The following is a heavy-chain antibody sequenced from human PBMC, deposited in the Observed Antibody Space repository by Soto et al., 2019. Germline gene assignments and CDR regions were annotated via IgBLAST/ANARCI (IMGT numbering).Heavy chain of an antibody. CDR3: ARGGLMVYAMFDY. V-gene: IGHV4-34*01. J-gene: IGHJ4*02. D-gene: IGHD2-8*01. CDR1: GGSFSGYY. Sequence: QVQLQQWGAGLLKPSETLSLTCAVYGGSFSGYYWSWIRQPPGKGLEWIGEINHSGSTKYNPSLKSRVTISGDTSKNQFSLRLSSVTAAATALYCCARGGLMVYAMFDYWGQGTLVTVSS. CDR2: INHSGST.